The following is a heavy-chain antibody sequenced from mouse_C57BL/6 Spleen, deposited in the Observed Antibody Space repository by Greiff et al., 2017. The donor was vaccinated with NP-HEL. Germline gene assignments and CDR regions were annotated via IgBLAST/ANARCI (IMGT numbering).Heavy chain of an antibody. V-gene: IGHV1-69*01. CDR1: GYTFTSYW. J-gene: IGHJ4*01. CDR3: ARMISQKVYAMDY. D-gene: IGHD1-3*01. CDR2: IDPSDSYT. Sequence: QVQLQQPGAELVMPGASVKLSCKASGYTFTSYWMHWVKQRPGQGLEWIGEIDPSDSYTNYNQKFKGKSTLTVDKSSSTAYMQLSSLTSEDSAVYYSARMISQKVYAMDYWGQGTSVTVSS.